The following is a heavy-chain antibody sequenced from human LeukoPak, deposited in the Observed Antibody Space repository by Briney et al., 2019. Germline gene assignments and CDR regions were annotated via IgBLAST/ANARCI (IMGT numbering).Heavy chain of an antibody. CDR1: GFTFSSYA. CDR3: ARGGGAARRDYYYYGMDV. D-gene: IGHD6-6*01. Sequence: GGSLRLSCAASGFTFSSYAMHWVRQAPGKGLEWVAVISYDGSNKYYADSVKGRFTISRDNSKNTLYLQMNSLRAEDTAVYYCARGGGAARRDYYYYGMDVWGQGTTVTVSS. CDR2: ISYDGSNK. J-gene: IGHJ6*02. V-gene: IGHV3-30-3*01.